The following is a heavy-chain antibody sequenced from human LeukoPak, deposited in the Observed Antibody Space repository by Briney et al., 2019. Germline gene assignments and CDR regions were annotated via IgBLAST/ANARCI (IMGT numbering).Heavy chain of an antibody. V-gene: IGHV1-18*01. CDR3: ARGEGDGYNSNY. CDR1: GYTFTSYG. CDR2: ISTYNGDT. J-gene: IGHJ4*02. Sequence: ASVKVSCKASGYTFTSYGVSWVRQAPGQGLEWMGWISTYNGDTDYAQKLQGRVTMTTDTSTSTAYMELRSLRSDDTAVYYCARGEGDGYNSNYWGQGTLVTVSS. D-gene: IGHD5-24*01.